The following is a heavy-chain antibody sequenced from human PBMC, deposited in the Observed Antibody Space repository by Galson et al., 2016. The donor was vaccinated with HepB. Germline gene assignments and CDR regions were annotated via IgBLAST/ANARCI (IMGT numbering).Heavy chain of an antibody. CDR1: GYTLIGYY. V-gene: IGHV1-2*02. CDR2: ISPNNDGT. CDR3: ARGRSGYDPGVFDY. Sequence: SVKVSCKASGYTLIGYYMHWVRQAPGQGLEWMGWISPNNDGTNYAQKFQGRVTMTRDTSISTAYTELNRLRSDDTAVYYCARGRSGYDPGVFDYWGQGTLVTVSS. J-gene: IGHJ4*02. D-gene: IGHD5-12*01.